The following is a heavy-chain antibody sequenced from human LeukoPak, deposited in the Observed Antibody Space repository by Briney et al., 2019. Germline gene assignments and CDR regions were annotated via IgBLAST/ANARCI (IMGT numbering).Heavy chain of an antibody. Sequence: SETLSLTCTVSGGSISSGSYYWSWIRQPAGKGLEWIGSIYYSGSTYYNPSLKSRVTISVDTSKNQFSLKLSSVTAADTAVYYCARGYQDYYYYMDVWGKGTTVTVSS. J-gene: IGHJ6*03. D-gene: IGHD3-16*02. CDR1: GGSISSGSYY. V-gene: IGHV4-39*07. CDR2: IYYSGST. CDR3: ARGYQDYYYYMDV.